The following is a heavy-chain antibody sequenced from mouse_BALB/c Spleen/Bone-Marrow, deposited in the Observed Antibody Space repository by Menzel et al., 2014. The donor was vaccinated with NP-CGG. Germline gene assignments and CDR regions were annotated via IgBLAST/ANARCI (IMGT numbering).Heavy chain of an antibody. V-gene: IGHV5-6-4*01. CDR2: ISSGGSYT. J-gene: IGHJ4*01. D-gene: IGHD2-3*01. Sequence: EVKLMESGGGLVKPGGSLKLSCAASGFTFSSYTMSWVRQTPEKRLEWVATISSGGSYTYYPDSVKGRFTISRDNAKNTLYLQMSSLKSEDTAMYYCTRDLYDGYYYYAMDYWVKEPQSPSPQ. CDR3: TRDLYDGYYYYAMDY. CDR1: GFTFSSYT.